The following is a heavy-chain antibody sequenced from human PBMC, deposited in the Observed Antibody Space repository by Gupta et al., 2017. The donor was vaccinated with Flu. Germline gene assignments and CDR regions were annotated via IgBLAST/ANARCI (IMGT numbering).Heavy chain of an antibody. CDR1: GFTFSSYA. J-gene: IGHJ4*02. D-gene: IGHD2-2*01. Sequence: ESGGGLVQPGGSLRLSGAASGFTFSSYAMTWVRRSPGRGLEWVSTISDSSSTSHYADPVWGPFTIYRDNSKKTLHLHMNNLGVGDTDTYDCVRDRCNVVSCPEYWGQGTLLTVSS. CDR3: VRDRCNVVSCPEY. CDR2: ISDSSSTS. V-gene: IGHV3-23*01.